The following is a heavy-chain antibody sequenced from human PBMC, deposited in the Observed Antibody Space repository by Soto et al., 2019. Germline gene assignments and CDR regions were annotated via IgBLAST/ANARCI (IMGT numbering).Heavy chain of an antibody. CDR3: AKVPNWGYSYYFDY. Sequence: QPGGSLRLSCAASGFTFSNYAMSWVRQAPGKGLEWVSTISSSGDNTYYADSVKGRLTISRDNSKNTLYLQMYSLRADDTAIYYCAKVPNWGYSYYFDYWGQGTLVTVSS. CDR2: ISSSGDNT. D-gene: IGHD7-27*01. V-gene: IGHV3-23*01. CDR1: GFTFSNYA. J-gene: IGHJ4*02.